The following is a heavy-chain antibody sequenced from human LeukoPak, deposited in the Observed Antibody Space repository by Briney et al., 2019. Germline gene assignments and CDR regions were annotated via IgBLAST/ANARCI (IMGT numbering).Heavy chain of an antibody. V-gene: IGHV3-9*01. CDR2: ISWNSGYI. CDR3: AKVRGTYSSGYFFDY. D-gene: IGHD6-19*01. CDR1: GFTFDNFA. Sequence: GGSLRLSCAASGFTFDNFAMHWVRQAPGKGLEWLSIISWNSGYIGYADSVKGRFTISRDNAKKSLDLQMNSLRAEDTAFYYCAKVRGTYSSGYFFDYWGQGTLVTVSS. J-gene: IGHJ4*02.